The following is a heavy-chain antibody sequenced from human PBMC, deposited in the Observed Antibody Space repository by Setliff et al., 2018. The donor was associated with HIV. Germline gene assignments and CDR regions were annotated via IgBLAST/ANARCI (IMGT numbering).Heavy chain of an antibody. CDR3: ARGSMPDY. CDR2: IDSSGTT. Sequence: SETLSLTCTISGGSFGVYRWSWIRQSAGRGLEWIGRIDSSGTTDYKPSLKGRVAISVDTSKNQFSLKLNSVTAADTAVYYCARGSMPDYWGQGTLVTVSS. CDR1: GGSFGVYR. V-gene: IGHV4-4*07. D-gene: IGHD2-2*01. J-gene: IGHJ4*02.